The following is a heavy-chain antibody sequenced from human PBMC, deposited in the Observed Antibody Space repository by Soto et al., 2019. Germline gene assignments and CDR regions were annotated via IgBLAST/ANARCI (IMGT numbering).Heavy chain of an antibody. V-gene: IGHV1-18*04. D-gene: IGHD6-6*01. CDR2: ISAYNGDT. CDR1: GYTFTSYG. Sequence: QVQLVQSGAEVKKPGASVKVSCKASGYTFTSYGFSWVRQAPGHGLEWMGWISAYNGDTNYAQNFQGRVTMTTDTSTSTAYLELRSLRSDDTAVYYCARGHPFSTSSPRFRVDWFDPWGQGSLVTVSS. J-gene: IGHJ5*02. CDR3: ARGHPFSTSSPRFRVDWFDP.